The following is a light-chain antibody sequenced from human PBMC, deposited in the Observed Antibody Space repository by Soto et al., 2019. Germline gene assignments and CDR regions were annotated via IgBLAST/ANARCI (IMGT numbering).Light chain of an antibody. Sequence: IVLTQSPGTLSLSPGERATLSCRASQSFASSFLAWYQQKPGQAPRLLIYGASNRATGIPARFSGSGSGTEFTLTISSLQSEDFAVYYCQQYNNWPTFGQGTKVDI. CDR3: QQYNNWPT. V-gene: IGKV3-15*01. J-gene: IGKJ1*01. CDR2: GAS. CDR1: QSFASSF.